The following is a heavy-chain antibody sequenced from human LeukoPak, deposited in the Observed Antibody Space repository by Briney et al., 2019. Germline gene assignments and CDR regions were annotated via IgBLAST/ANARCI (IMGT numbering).Heavy chain of an antibody. D-gene: IGHD6-13*01. CDR3: AREGIIAAVGALGY. V-gene: IGHV4-30-4*01. J-gene: IGHJ4*02. CDR1: GGSISSGDYY. Sequence: SETLSLTCTVSGGSISSGDYYWSWIRQPPGKGLEWIGYIYYSGSTYYNPSLKSRVTISVDTSKNQFSLKLSSVTAADTAVYYCAREGIIAAVGALGYWGQGTLVTVSS. CDR2: IYYSGST.